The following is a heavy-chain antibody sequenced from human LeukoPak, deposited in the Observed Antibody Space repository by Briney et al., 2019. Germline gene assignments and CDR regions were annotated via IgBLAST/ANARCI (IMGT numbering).Heavy chain of an antibody. J-gene: IGHJ6*02. Sequence: GGSLRLSCAASGFTFSSYAMSWVRQAPGKGLEWVSAISGSGGSTYYADSVKGRFTISRDNSKNTLYLQMNSLRAEDTAVYYCAKGLNYYGSGSYYNAIRRYYGTDVWGQGTTVTVSS. CDR3: AKGLNYYGSGSYYNAIRRYYGTDV. CDR1: GFTFSSYA. CDR2: ISGSGGST. V-gene: IGHV3-23*01. D-gene: IGHD3-10*01.